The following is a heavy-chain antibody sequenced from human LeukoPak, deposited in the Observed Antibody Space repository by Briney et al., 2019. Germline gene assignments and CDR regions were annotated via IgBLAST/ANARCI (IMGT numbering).Heavy chain of an antibody. D-gene: IGHD4-17*01. J-gene: IGHJ4*02. CDR1: GFTVSSNY. CDR3: ARVVDHDYGDYYLDY. V-gene: IGHV3-53*01. CDR2: IYSGGST. Sequence: GGSLRLSCAASGFTVSSNYMSWVRQAPGKGLEWVSVIYSGGSTDYADSVKGRLTISRDNSKNTLYPQMNSLRAEDTAVYYCARVVDHDYGDYYLDYWGQGTLVTVSS.